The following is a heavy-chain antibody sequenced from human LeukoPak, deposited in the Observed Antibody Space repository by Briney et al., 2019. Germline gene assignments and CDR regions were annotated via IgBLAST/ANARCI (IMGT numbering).Heavy chain of an antibody. CDR3: ARDFGDYRVDY. CDR1: GYSITSSSW. D-gene: IGHD4-17*01. V-gene: IGHV4-28*03. J-gene: IGHJ4*02. CDR2: IYHSGTT. Sequence: SDTLSLTCAVSGYSITSSSWWGWIRQPPGKGLEWIGYIYHSGTTYYNPSLKSRVAISVDTSKNQFSLRLSSVTAADTAVYYCARDFGDYRVDYWGQGTLVTVSS.